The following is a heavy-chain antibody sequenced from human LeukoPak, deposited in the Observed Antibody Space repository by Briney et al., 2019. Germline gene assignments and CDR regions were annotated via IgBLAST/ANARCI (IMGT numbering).Heavy chain of an antibody. J-gene: IGHJ6*02. CDR2: ISYDGSNK. CDR1: GFTFSSYA. D-gene: IGHD2-2*01. Sequence: GGSLRLSCAASGFTFSSYAMHRVRQAPGKGLEWVAVISYDGSNKYYADSVKGRFTISRDNSKNTLYLQMNSLRAEDTAVYYCARDRGIVVVPAAIPLVYGMDVWGQGTTVTVSS. CDR3: ARDRGIVVVPAAIPLVYGMDV. V-gene: IGHV3-30-3*01.